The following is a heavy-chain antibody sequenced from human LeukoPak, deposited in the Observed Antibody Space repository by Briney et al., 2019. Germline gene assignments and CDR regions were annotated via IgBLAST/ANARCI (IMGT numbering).Heavy chain of an antibody. V-gene: IGHV3-23*01. CDR3: AKHFAQRGYSGYCPN. J-gene: IGHJ4*02. CDR2: ISGSDAGT. Sequence: PGGSLRLSCAASGFTFNNYAMSWVRQAPGKGLEWVSAISGSDAGTYYADSVKGRFTISRDNSKNTLYLQMNSLRAEDTAVYYCAKHFAQRGYSGYCPNWGQGTLVTVSS. CDR1: GFTFNNYA. D-gene: IGHD5-12*01.